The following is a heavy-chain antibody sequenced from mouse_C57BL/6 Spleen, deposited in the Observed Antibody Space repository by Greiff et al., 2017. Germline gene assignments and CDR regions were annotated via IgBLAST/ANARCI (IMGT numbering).Heavy chain of an antibody. CDR1: GFSLTSYG. J-gene: IGHJ1*03. CDR2: IWSGGST. Sequence: VQLQHSGPGLVQPSQSLSITCTVSGFSLTSYGVHWVRQSPGKGLEWLGVIWSGGSTDYNAAFISRLSNSKDNSNSQVFFKMNSLQADDTAIYYCARDYYGSSYDWYFDVWGTGTTVTVSS. CDR3: ARDYYGSSYDWYFDV. D-gene: IGHD1-1*01. V-gene: IGHV2-2*01.